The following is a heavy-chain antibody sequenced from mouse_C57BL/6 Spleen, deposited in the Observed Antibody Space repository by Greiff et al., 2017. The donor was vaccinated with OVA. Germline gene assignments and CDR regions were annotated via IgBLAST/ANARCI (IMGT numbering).Heavy chain of an antibody. V-gene: IGHV3-6*01. CDR1: GYSITSGYY. CDR2: ISYDGSN. CDR3: ARGPHFDY. Sequence: DVQLQESGPGLVKPSQSLSLTCSVTGYSITSGYYWNWIRQFPGNKLEWMGYISYDGSNNYNPSLKNRISITRDTSKNQFFLKLNSVTTEDTATYYCARGPHFDYWGQGTTLTVSS. J-gene: IGHJ2*01.